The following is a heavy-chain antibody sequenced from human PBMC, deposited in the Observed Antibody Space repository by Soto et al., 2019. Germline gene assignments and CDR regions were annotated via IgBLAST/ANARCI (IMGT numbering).Heavy chain of an antibody. Sequence: QVQLVQSGAEVKKSGASVKVSCKPSGYSFSDYFIQWVRQAPGQGLEWVAWINPKTAATNYAKKFQGRVSLTWDTFSTTAYMELTRLRPDDTAVYYCARIKWGLNYYNGMDVWGQGTTVIVSS. V-gene: IGHV1-2*02. CDR3: ARIKWGLNYYNGMDV. D-gene: IGHD1-26*01. CDR1: GYSFSDYF. J-gene: IGHJ6*02. CDR2: INPKTAAT.